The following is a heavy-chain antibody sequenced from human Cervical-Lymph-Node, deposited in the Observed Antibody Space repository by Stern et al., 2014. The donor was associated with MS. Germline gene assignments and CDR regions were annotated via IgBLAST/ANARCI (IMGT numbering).Heavy chain of an antibody. CDR2: VYTSGST. CDR3: ARDVAVGATVDGGFYYGLDV. D-gene: IGHD1-26*01. J-gene: IGHJ6*02. V-gene: IGHV4-61*02. CDR1: GGFINSGGFY. Sequence: QVQLQESGPGLVKPSQTLSLTCTVSGGFINSGGFYWSWIRQPAGKGLEWIGRVYTSGSTNYNPSLKNRITISLDTSKNQLSLRLSSVTAADTAVYFCARDVAVGATVDGGFYYGLDVWGRGTTVTVSS.